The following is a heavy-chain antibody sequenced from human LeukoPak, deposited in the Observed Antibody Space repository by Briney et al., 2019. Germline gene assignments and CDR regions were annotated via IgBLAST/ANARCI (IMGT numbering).Heavy chain of an antibody. D-gene: IGHD3-16*02. Sequence: ASVKVSCKASGYTFTSYGSSWLRQAPGQGLEWMGWISAYNGNTNYAQKLQGRFTMTTDTSTCTAYMELRRLRSGDTAVYYCARASAYDYVWGSYQNHFFYWGQGTLVTASS. CDR3: ARASAYDYVWGSYQNHFFY. V-gene: IGHV1-18*01. J-gene: IGHJ4*02. CDR1: GYTFTSYG. CDR2: ISAYNGNT.